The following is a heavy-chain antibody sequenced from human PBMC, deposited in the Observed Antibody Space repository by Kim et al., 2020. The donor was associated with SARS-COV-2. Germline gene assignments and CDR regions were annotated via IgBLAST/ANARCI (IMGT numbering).Heavy chain of an antibody. D-gene: IGHD3-22*01. CDR2: INPSGGST. V-gene: IGHV1-46*01. J-gene: IGHJ6*02. CDR3: ARDWYYDSSGGYYYYYYGMDV. CDR1: GYTFTSYY. Sequence: ASVKVSCKASGYTFTSYYMHWVRQAPGQGLEWMGIINPSGGSTSYAQKFQGRVTMTRDTSTSTVYMELSSLRSEDTAVYYCARDWYYDSSGGYYYYYYGMDVWGQGTTVTVSS.